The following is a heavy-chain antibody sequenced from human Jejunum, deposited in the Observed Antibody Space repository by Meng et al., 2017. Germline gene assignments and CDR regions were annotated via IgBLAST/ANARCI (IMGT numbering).Heavy chain of an antibody. V-gene: IGHV3-7*01. CDR3: TKNPLYYYDSKLVTQV. Sequence: GESLKISCAASGFSFRRYAMSWVRQDPGKGLEWVANIRKDGNETNYVDPVEGRFTISRDNAKNSLFLQMNSLRVENTAVYYCTKNPLYYYDSKLVTQVWGQGTMVTVSS. CDR2: IRKDGNET. D-gene: IGHD3-22*01. CDR1: GFSFRRYA. J-gene: IGHJ4*02.